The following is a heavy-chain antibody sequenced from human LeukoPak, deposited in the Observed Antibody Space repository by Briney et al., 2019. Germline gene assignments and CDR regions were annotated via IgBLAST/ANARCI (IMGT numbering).Heavy chain of an antibody. V-gene: IGHV3-53*01. CDR2: IYSDGNT. CDR1: GFTVSSIY. D-gene: IGHD6-19*01. J-gene: IGHJ5*02. CDR3: AGDTHSSSWYDH. Sequence: GGSLRLSCAVSGFTVSSIYMSWVRQAPGKGLEWFSFIYSDGNTYYGDSVKGRFTLSRDSSRNTLYLQMNSLTVDDTAVYYCAGDTHSSSWYDHWGQGTLVTVSS.